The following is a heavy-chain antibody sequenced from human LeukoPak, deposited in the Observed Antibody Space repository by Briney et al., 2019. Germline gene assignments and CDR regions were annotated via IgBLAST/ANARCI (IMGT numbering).Heavy chain of an antibody. Sequence: GGSLRLSCAVSGFSINNYWMTWYRQAPGKGLECVAHIKGDASEKYYLDSVKGRSTISRDNAKNSLYLQMNSLRAADTAVYYCARVYYYDSSGYINPLFDYWGQGTLVTVSS. V-gene: IGHV3-7*03. CDR3: ARVYYYDSSGYINPLFDY. D-gene: IGHD3-22*01. CDR1: GFSINNYW. CDR2: IKGDASEK. J-gene: IGHJ4*02.